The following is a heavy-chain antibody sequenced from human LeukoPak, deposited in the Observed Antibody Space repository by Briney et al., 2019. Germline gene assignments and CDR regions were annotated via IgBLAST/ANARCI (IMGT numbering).Heavy chain of an antibody. CDR2: INHSGST. Sequence: SETLSLTCAVYGGSFSGYYWSWIRQPPGKGLEWIGEINHSGSTNYNPSLKSRVTISVDMSKNQFSLKLSSVTAADTAVYYCARDLKYYDSSGFDYWGQGTLVTVSS. D-gene: IGHD3-22*01. CDR3: ARDLKYYDSSGFDY. CDR1: GGSFSGYY. V-gene: IGHV4-34*01. J-gene: IGHJ4*02.